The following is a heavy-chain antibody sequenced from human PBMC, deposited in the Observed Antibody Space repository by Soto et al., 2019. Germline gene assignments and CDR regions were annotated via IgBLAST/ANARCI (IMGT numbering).Heavy chain of an antibody. V-gene: IGHV4-61*01. J-gene: IGHJ6*02. CDR3: AREVGLVVVSSGMDV. CDR1: GGSVSGGSYY. CDR2: IYYSGRT. Sequence: QVQLQESGPGLVKPSETLSLTCTVSGGSVSGGSYYWSWIRQPPGKGLEWIGYIYYSGRTNYNPSLKGRVTLSVDTSKNQFSLTLSSVTAEDPAVYYCAREVGLVVVSSGMDVWGQGTTVTVSS. D-gene: IGHD3-22*01.